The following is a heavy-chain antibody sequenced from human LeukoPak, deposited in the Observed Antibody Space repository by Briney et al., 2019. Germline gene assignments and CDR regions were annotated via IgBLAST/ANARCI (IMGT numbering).Heavy chain of an antibody. Sequence: PGRSLRPSCAASGFTLTYYAMHWVRQAPGKGLEWVAVTSYDGIKKYYADSVKGRFTISRDSSKNTLYLQMSSLRAEDTAVYYCARSSYDYGGIEGPFDYWGQGTLVTVSS. J-gene: IGHJ4*02. D-gene: IGHD4-23*01. CDR2: TSYDGIKK. CDR3: ARSSYDYGGIEGPFDY. V-gene: IGHV3-30*15. CDR1: GFTLTYYA.